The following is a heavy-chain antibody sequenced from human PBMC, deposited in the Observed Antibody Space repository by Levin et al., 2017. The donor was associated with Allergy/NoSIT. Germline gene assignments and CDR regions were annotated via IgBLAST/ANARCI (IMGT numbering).Heavy chain of an antibody. Sequence: PGGSLRLSCAASGFTFNTYDMSWVRQAPGKGLEWVSGVSGSAASTYYVDSVKGRFIISRDNFRNTVYLEMNSLRAEDTAIYYCAKEGSNWNDQGMDVWGQGTTVTVSS. D-gene: IGHD1-1*01. CDR1: GFTFNTYD. CDR2: VSGSAAST. V-gene: IGHV3-23*01. J-gene: IGHJ6*02. CDR3: AKEGSNWNDQGMDV.